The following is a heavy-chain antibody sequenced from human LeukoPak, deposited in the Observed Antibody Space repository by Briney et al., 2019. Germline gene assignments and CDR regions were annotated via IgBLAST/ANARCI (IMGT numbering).Heavy chain of an antibody. CDR3: AKEMAAYGDFLNFDS. CDR1: GFTFSSYS. D-gene: IGHD4-17*01. Sequence: PGGSLRLSCAASGFTFSSYSMNWVRQAPGKGLEWVSYISSSSSTIYYADSVKGRFTISRDNAKNTLSLQMNSLTAEDTAVYYCAKEMAAYGDFLNFDSWGQGTLVTVSS. V-gene: IGHV3-48*01. J-gene: IGHJ4*02. CDR2: ISSSSSTI.